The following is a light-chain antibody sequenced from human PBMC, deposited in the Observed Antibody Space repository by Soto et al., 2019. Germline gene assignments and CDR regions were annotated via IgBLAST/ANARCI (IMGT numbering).Light chain of an antibody. CDR2: DAS. J-gene: IGKJ4*01. V-gene: IGKV3D-15*01. CDR1: QSVSSK. CDR3: QQYNHWPLT. Sequence: EIVMTQSPVTLSVSPGERATLSCRASQSVSSKLAWYQQKPGQAPRLLIYDASTRATGIPARFSGSGSGTEFTLTISSLQSEDFVVYYCQQYNHWPLTFGGGTKVEIK.